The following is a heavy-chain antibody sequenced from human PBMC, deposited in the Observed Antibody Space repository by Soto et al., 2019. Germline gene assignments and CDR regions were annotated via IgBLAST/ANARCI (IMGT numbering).Heavy chain of an antibody. D-gene: IGHD3-3*01. CDR3: AKDSYYDFWSGFDNWFDP. Sequence: PGGSLRLSCAASGFTFSSYAMSWVRQAPGKGLEWVSAISGSGGSTYYADSVKGRFTISRDNSKNTLYLQMNSLGAEDTAVYYCAKDSYYDFWSGFDNWFDPWGQGTLVTVSS. V-gene: IGHV3-23*01. CDR2: ISGSGGST. J-gene: IGHJ5*02. CDR1: GFTFSSYA.